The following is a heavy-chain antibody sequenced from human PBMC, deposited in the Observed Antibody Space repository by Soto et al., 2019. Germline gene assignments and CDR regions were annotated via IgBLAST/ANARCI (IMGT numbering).Heavy chain of an antibody. CDR2: IIPIFGTA. D-gene: IGHD2-15*01. Sequence: QVQLVQSGAEVKKPGSSVKVSCKASGGTFSSYAISWVRQAPGQGLEWMGGIIPIFGTANYAQKFQGRVTITADESPSTAYMELSSLRSEDTAVYYCARGPLYCSGGSCHYYYYGMDVWGQGTTVTVSS. V-gene: IGHV1-69*01. CDR1: GGTFSSYA. J-gene: IGHJ6*02. CDR3: ARGPLYCSGGSCHYYYYGMDV.